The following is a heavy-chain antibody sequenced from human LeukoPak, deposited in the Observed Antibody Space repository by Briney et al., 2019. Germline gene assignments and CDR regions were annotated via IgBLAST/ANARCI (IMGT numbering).Heavy chain of an antibody. V-gene: IGHV3-9*01. CDR2: ISWNSGTI. Sequence: GGSLRLSCAASGFTFDAYAMHWVRQAPGKGLEWVSGISWNSGTIGYADSVKGRFTISRNNAKNSLYLQMNSLRAEDTALYFCAVDLFSSVWYGAFDMWGQGTMVTVST. J-gene: IGHJ3*02. CDR1: GFTFDAYA. CDR3: AVDLFSSVWYGAFDM. D-gene: IGHD6-19*01.